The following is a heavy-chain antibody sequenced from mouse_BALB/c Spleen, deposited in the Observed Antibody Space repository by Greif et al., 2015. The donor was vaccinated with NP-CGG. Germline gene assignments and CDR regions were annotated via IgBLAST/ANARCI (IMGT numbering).Heavy chain of an antibody. CDR2: IWAGGST. CDR1: GFSLTSYG. V-gene: IGHV2-9*02. Sequence: VMLVESGPGLVAPSQSLSITCTVSGFSLTSYGVHWVRQPPGKGLEWLGVIWAGGSTNYNSALMSRLSISKDNSKGQVLLKMNSLQTDDTAMYYCARAKTRGADYWGQGTTLTVSS. J-gene: IGHJ2*01. D-gene: IGHD1-3*01. CDR3: ARAKTRGADY.